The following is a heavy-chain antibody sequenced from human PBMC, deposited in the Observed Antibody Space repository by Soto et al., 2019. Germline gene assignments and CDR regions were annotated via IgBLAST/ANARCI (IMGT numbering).Heavy chain of an antibody. D-gene: IGHD3-22*01. J-gene: IGHJ4*02. CDR2: INQDGSGR. V-gene: IGHV3-7*01. CDR3: ARKGPDYYDSSGFFDC. Sequence: GGSLRLSCAASGFTFSSYWMSWVRQAPGKGLEWVANINQDGSGRYFVDSVKGRFAISRDNAKNSLYLQMNSLRAEDTAVYYCARKGPDYYDSSGFFDCWGQGTLVTVSS. CDR1: GFTFSSYW.